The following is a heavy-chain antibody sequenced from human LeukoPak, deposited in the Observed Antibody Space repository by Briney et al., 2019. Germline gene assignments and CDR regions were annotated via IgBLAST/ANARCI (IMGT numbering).Heavy chain of an antibody. V-gene: IGHV3-30*02. J-gene: IGHJ5*02. CDR3: AKDTTPPKAGFDP. D-gene: IGHD1-14*01. Sequence: GGSLRLSCAASGFIFSGYGMHWVRQAPGKGLEWVAFIRYDGSNKYYADSVKGRFTISRDNSKNTLYLQMNSLRAEDTAVYYCAKDTTPPKAGFDPWGQGTLVTVSS. CDR1: GFIFSGYG. CDR2: IRYDGSNK.